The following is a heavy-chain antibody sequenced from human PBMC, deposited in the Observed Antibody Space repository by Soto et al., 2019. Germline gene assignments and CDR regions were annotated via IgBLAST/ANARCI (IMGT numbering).Heavy chain of an antibody. J-gene: IGHJ5*02. CDR2: INPNSGGT. Sequence: GASVKVSCKASGYTFTGYYMHWVRQAPGQGLEWMGWINPNSGGTNYAQKFQGRVTMTRDTSISTAYMELSRLRSDDTAVYYCARERAGGSGWTSGWFDPWGQGTLVTVS. D-gene: IGHD6-19*01. CDR3: ARERAGGSGWTSGWFDP. CDR1: GYTFTGYY. V-gene: IGHV1-2*02.